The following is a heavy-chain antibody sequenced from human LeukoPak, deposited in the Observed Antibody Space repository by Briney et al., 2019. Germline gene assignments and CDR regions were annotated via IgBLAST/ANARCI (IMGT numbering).Heavy chain of an antibody. Sequence: SVKVSCKASGGTFSSYAISWVRQAPGQGLEWMGGIIPIFGTANYAQKFQGRVTITADKSTSTAYMELNSLRAEDTAVYYCARFRVDTAIFPYRRSLYYFDYWGQGTLVTVSS. CDR2: IIPIFGTA. CDR1: GGTFSSYA. V-gene: IGHV1-69*06. D-gene: IGHD5-18*01. CDR3: ARFRVDTAIFPYRRSLYYFDY. J-gene: IGHJ4*02.